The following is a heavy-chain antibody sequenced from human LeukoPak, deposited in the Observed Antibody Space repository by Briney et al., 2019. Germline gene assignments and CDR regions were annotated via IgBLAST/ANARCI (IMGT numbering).Heavy chain of an antibody. D-gene: IGHD4-17*01. Sequence: SETLSLTCAVYGGSFSGYYWSWIRQPPGKGLEWIGEINHSGSTNYNPSLKSRVTISVDTSKNQFSLKLSSVTAADTAVYYCATHGHDYGDFYYYYYMDVWGKGTTVTVSS. CDR3: ATHGHDYGDFYYYYYMDV. CDR2: INHSGST. J-gene: IGHJ6*03. CDR1: GGSFSGYY. V-gene: IGHV4-34*01.